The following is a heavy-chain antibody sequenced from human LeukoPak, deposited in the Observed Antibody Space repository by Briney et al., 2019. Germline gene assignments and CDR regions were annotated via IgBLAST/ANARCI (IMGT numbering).Heavy chain of an antibody. CDR2: IKSDGSSA. V-gene: IGHV3-74*01. CDR1: GFTLSRYW. Sequence: GGPLRFSCAASGFTLSRYWMHWVRQAPGKGLVSASRIKSDGSSAYSADSVTGRFTISRANAKNTLYLQMNSLRVEDTAVYDCARGPPGSDYWGQGTLVTVSS. J-gene: IGHJ4*02. CDR3: ARGPPGSDY.